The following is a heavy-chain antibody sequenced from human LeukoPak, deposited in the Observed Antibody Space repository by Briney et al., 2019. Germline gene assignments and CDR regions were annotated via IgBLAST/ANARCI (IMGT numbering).Heavy chain of an antibody. Sequence: SGGSLRLSSAASGFTFSSYAMSWVRQAPGKGLEWVSAISGSGASTYYADSVKGRFTISRDNSKNTLYLQMNSLRAEDTAVYYCAKAASGYYYYYWGQGTLVTVSS. CDR2: ISGSGAST. CDR3: AKAASGYYYYY. J-gene: IGHJ4*02. D-gene: IGHD3-22*01. V-gene: IGHV3-23*01. CDR1: GFTFSSYA.